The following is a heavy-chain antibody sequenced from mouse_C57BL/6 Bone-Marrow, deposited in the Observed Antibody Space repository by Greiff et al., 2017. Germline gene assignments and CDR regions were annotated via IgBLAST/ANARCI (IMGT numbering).Heavy chain of an antibody. CDR1: GYPFTSYG. CDR2: IYPRSGNT. Sequence: VQLPQSGAELARPGASVKLSCKASGYPFTSYGISWVKPSTGPGLEWIGEIYPRSGNTYYNEKFKGKATLAADKSSSTAYMELRSLTSEDSAVYFCARTDYGRAWCADWGKGTLVTVSA. J-gene: IGHJ3*01. D-gene: IGHD1-1*01. CDR3: ARTDYGRAWCAD. V-gene: IGHV1-81*01.